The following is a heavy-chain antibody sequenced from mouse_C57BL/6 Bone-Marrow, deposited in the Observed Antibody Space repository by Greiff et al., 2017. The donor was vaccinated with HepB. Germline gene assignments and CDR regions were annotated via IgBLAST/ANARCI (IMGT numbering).Heavy chain of an antibody. CDR3: ARWGYGGDYFDY. J-gene: IGHJ2*01. CDR1: GYTFTDYY. V-gene: IGHV1-26*01. D-gene: IGHD1-1*01. Sequence: EVQLQQSGPELVKPGASVKISCKASGYTFTDYYMNWVKQSHGKSLEWIGDINPNNGGTSYNQKFKGKATLTVDKSSSTAYMELRSLTSEDSAVYYCARWGYGGDYFDYWGQGTTLTVSS. CDR2: INPNNGGT.